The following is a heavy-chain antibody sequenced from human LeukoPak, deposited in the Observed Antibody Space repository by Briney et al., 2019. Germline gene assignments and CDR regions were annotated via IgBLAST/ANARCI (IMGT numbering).Heavy chain of an antibody. CDR3: ARGPPPDFDY. J-gene: IGHJ4*02. CDR2: IYTSGST. CDR1: GGSIINYY. V-gene: IGHV4-4*07. Sequence: SETLSLTCSVSGGSIINYYWSWIRQPAGKGLEWIGRIYTSGSTDYNPSLKSRVTMSVDTSKNQISLKLSSVTAADTAVYYRARGPPPDFDYWGQGTLVTVST.